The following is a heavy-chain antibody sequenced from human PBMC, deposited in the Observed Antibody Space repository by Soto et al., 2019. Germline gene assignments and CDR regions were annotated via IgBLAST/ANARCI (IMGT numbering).Heavy chain of an antibody. CDR1: GGSISSSSYY. J-gene: IGHJ3*02. CDR2: IYYSGST. D-gene: IGHD3-16*01. V-gene: IGHV4-39*01. CDR3: ASSAGLYDYIWGRPADAFDI. Sequence: QLQLQESGPGLVKPSETLSLTCTVSGGSISSSSYYWGWIRQPPGKGLEWIGSIYYSGSTYYNPSLKSRVTISVDTSKNQFSLKLSSVTAADTAVYYRASSAGLYDYIWGRPADAFDIWGQGTMVTVSS.